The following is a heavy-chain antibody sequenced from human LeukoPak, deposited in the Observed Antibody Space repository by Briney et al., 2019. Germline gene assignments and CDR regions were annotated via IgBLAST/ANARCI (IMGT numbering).Heavy chain of an antibody. V-gene: IGHV4-39*01. J-gene: IGHJ4*02. Sequence: SETLSLTCTVSGGSINSSSYYWGWIRQAPGKGLEWIGSIHYSGNTYYSSSLRSRVTISVDKSKNQFSLKLSSVTAADTALYYCASYSGTPDYWGQGTLVTVSS. D-gene: IGHD3-10*01. CDR1: GGSINSSSYY. CDR2: IHYSGNT. CDR3: ASYSGTPDY.